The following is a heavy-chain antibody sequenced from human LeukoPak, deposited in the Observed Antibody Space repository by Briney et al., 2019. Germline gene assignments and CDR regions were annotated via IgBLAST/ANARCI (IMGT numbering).Heavy chain of an antibody. CDR2: ISAYNGNT. CDR1: GYTFTSYG. J-gene: IGHJ6*02. V-gene: IGHV1-18*01. Sequence: ASVKVSCKASGYTFTSYGISWVRQAPGQGLEWMGWISAYNGNTNYAQKLQGRVTMTTDTSTSTAYMELRSLRSDDTAVYYCARAPSDYSNYLFDYYGMDVWGQGTTVTVPS. D-gene: IGHD4-11*01. CDR3: ARAPSDYSNYLFDYYGMDV.